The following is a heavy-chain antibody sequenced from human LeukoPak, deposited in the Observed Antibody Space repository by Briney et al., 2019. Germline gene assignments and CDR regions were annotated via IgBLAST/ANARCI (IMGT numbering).Heavy chain of an antibody. J-gene: IGHJ4*02. CDR2: ISSNGGSR. CDR1: GFTFSSCA. V-gene: IGHV3-64*04. Sequence: GGSLRLSCSASGFTFSSCAMHWVRQAPGKGLEYVSAISSNGGSRYYADSVKGRFTISRDNSKNTLYLQMDSLRAEDTAIYYCARDRYRESSSWFLDYWGQGTLVTVSS. CDR3: ARDRYRESSSWFLDY. D-gene: IGHD6-13*01.